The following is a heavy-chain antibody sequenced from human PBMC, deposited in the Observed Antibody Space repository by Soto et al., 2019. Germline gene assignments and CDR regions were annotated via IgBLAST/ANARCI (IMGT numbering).Heavy chain of an antibody. CDR1: GFTLSSYV. CDR3: ARDGSKSRYYYSGMIA. D-gene: IGHD3-16*01. J-gene: IGHJ6*02. Sequence: PVGSLRLSCAASGFTLSSYVMHWVRQAPGKGLEGVAVMSYEGSSKYYAGSVKGRLTISRDNSKKTLYLQMNSLRAEDTAVYYCARDGSKSRYYYSGMIAWGQEPT. V-gene: IGHV3-30-3*01. CDR2: MSYEGSSK.